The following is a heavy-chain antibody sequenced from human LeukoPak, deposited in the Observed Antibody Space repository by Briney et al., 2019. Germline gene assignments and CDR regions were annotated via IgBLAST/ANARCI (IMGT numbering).Heavy chain of an antibody. Sequence: GGSLRLSCAASGFTFSSYWMSWVRQAPGKGLEWVANIKQDGSEKYYVDSVEGRFTISRDNAKNSLYLQMNSLRAEDTAVYYCARDSDADCTNGVCYPLDYWGQGTLVTVSS. V-gene: IGHV3-7*01. CDR2: IKQDGSEK. D-gene: IGHD2-8*01. CDR3: ARDSDADCTNGVCYPLDY. J-gene: IGHJ4*02. CDR1: GFTFSSYW.